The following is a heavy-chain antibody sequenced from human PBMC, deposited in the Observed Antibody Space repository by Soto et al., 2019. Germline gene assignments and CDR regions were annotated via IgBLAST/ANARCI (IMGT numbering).Heavy chain of an antibody. V-gene: IGHV2-5*02. J-gene: IGHJ5*02. Sequence: QITLKESGPTLVKPTQTLTLTCTFSGFSLSTSGVGVGWIRQPPGKALEWLALIYWDDDKRYSPSLKSRLTMTXXTXKXXVVLTRTNMDPVNTATYYCAHYIAVYYGSGRYPITWGQGTLVTVSS. D-gene: IGHD3-10*01. CDR1: GFSLSTSGVG. CDR2: IYWDDDK. CDR3: AHYIAVYYGSGRYPIT.